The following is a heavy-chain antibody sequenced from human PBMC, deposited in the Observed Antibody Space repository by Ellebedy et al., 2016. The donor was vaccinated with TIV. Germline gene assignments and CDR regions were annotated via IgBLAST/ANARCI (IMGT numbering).Heavy chain of an antibody. CDR2: MTYDGNKK. Sequence: GESLKISCAASGLTVRNFDIHWVRQAPGKGLEWVAFMTYDGNKKNYADSVKDRFTISRDNSDNTLYLQMNSLRAADTAFYYCSTQKNDYSRQALDWWGQGTLVTVSS. D-gene: IGHD4-11*01. CDR1: GLTVRNFD. V-gene: IGHV3-30*02. CDR3: STQKNDYSRQALDW. J-gene: IGHJ4*02.